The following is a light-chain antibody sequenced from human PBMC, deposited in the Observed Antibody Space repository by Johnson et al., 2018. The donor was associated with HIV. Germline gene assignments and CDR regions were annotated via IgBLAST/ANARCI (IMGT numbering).Light chain of an antibody. CDR1: SSNIGNNY. J-gene: IGLJ1*01. CDR2: DNN. V-gene: IGLV1-51*01. CDR3: GTWDRSLSAGGG. Sequence: SVLTQPPSVSAAPGQKVTISCSGSSSNIGNNYVSWYQQLPGTAPKLLIYDNNKRPSGIPDRFSGSKSGTSATLGITGLQTGDEGDYYCGTWDRSLSAGGGFGTGTKVTVL.